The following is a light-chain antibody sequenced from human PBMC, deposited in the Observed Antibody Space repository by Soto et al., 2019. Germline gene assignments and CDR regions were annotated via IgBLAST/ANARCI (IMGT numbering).Light chain of an antibody. CDR3: SSYTSSSTRVV. V-gene: IGLV2-14*01. CDR1: SSDVGGYNY. Sequence: QSALTQHASVSGSPGQSITISCTGTSSDVGGYNYVSWYQQHPGKAPKLMIYDVSNRPSGVSNRFSGSKSGNTASLTISGLQAEDEADYYCSSYTSSSTRVVFGGGTQLTVL. CDR2: DVS. J-gene: IGLJ2*01.